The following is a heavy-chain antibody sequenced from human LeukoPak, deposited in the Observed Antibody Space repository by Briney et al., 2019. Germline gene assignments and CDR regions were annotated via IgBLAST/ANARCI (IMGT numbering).Heavy chain of an antibody. CDR2: VSAGHHA. Sequence: PGGSLRLSCTVSGFTLGGHDMHWVRQTTGDGLEWVAAVSAGHHAFYAGSVKGRFTVSREDAKNSLYLQMNSLRAGDTAVYYCVREARGYHYTYFDYWGQGSLVTVSS. V-gene: IGHV3-13*01. D-gene: IGHD5-18*01. J-gene: IGHJ4*02. CDR3: VREARGYHYTYFDY. CDR1: GFTLGGHD.